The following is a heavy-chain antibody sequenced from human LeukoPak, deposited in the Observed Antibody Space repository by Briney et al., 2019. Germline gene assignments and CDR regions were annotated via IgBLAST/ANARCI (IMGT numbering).Heavy chain of an antibody. D-gene: IGHD3-22*01. Sequence: PGGSLRLSCAASGFIVSNNYMSWVRQAPGKGLEWVSGIYSGGSTSYADSVKARFTISRDNSKNTLYLQLNSLRAEDTAVYYCARDPKYYDTSGYYLGYWGQGTLVSVSS. J-gene: IGHJ4*02. CDR2: IYSGGST. CDR3: ARDPKYYDTSGYYLGY. V-gene: IGHV3-53*01. CDR1: GFIVSNNY.